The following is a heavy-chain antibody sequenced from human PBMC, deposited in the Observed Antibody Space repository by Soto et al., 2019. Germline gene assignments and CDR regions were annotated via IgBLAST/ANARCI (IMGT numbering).Heavy chain of an antibody. CDR2: ISGSGGST. CDR1: GFTFSSYA. D-gene: IGHD6-19*01. V-gene: IGHV3-23*01. J-gene: IGHJ6*03. CDR3: AAVAEFYYYYYMDV. Sequence: EVQLLESGGGLVQPGGSLRLSCAASGFTFSSYAMSWVRQAPGKGLEWVSAISGSGGSTYYAVSVKGRFTISRDNSKNTLYLQMNGLRAEDTAVYYCAAVAEFYYYYYMDVWGKGTTVTVSS.